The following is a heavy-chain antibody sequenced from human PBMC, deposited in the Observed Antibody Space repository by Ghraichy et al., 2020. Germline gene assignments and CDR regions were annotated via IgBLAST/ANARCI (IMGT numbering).Heavy chain of an antibody. Sequence: GGSLRLSCAASGFIFSDYWMSWVRQAPGKGLEWVATLNQYGGQRSYVDSVKGRFTISRDNAKNSLYLQMNSLRAEDTAVYYCNSGDTFDIWGQGTMVAVSS. V-gene: IGHV3-7*03. J-gene: IGHJ3*02. CDR3: NSGDTFDI. CDR2: LNQYGGQR. CDR1: GFIFSDYW. D-gene: IGHD3-10*01.